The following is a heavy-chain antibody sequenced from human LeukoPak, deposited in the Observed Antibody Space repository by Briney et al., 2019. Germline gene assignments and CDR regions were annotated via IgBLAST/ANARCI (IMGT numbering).Heavy chain of an antibody. CDR3: ARVLPVPYLLDS. CDR2: FFQSEKS. CDR1: GLSTTRGYY. J-gene: IGHJ4*02. V-gene: IGHV4-38-2*01. Sequence: SETLSLICDISGLSTTRGYYWAWFRQSPGKGPEWIATFFQSEKSFYNASLESRVIMSLDTSKSQFSLNLTSVSAADTAVYYCARVLPVPYLLDSWGQGTHVTVSS. D-gene: IGHD3-10*02.